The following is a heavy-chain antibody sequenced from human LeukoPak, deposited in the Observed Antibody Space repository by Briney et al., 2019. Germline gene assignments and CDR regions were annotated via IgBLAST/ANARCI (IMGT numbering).Heavy chain of an antibody. D-gene: IGHD6-13*01. CDR2: IFYSGST. CDR3: ASGPYPAAGTDHQFDY. V-gene: IGHV4-59*01. CDR1: GASISSYY. J-gene: IGHJ4*02. Sequence: SETLSLTCTVSGASISSYYWSWIRQPPGKGLEWIGYIFYSGSTLYNPSLQSRVTISVDTSKSQISLKLTSVTAADTAVYYCASGPYPAAGTDHQFDYWGQGTLVTVSS.